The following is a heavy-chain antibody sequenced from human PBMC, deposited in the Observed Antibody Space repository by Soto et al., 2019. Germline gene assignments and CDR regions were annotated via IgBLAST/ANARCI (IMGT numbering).Heavy chain of an antibody. J-gene: IGHJ4*02. D-gene: IGHD3-10*01. CDR3: AKGPGSPGFDY. V-gene: IGHV3-23*01. Sequence: GGSLRLSCAASGFTFSTSVMNWVRQAPGKGLEWVSVISASGGNAYYADSVKGRFTISRDNSKSTLYLEMSSLRAEDTAVYYCAKGPGSPGFDYWGQGTLVTVS. CDR2: ISASGGNA. CDR1: GFTFSTSV.